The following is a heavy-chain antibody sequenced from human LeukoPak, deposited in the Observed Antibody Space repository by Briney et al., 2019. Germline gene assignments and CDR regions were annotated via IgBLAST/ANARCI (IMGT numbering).Heavy chain of an antibody. CDR3: AKGTDSSVWYFDY. J-gene: IGHJ4*02. Sequence: PGGSLRLSCAASGFTFSSYAMHWVRQAPGEGLEWVAVISYDGSNKYYADSVKGRFTISRDNSKNTLFLQMNSLRAEDTAVYYCAKGTDSSVWYFDYWGQGTLVTVSS. CDR1: GFTFSSYA. CDR2: ISYDGSNK. D-gene: IGHD6-19*01. V-gene: IGHV3-30-3*01.